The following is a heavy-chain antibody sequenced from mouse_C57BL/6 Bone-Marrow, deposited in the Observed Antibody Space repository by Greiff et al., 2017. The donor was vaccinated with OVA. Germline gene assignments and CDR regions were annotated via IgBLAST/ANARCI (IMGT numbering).Heavy chain of an antibody. D-gene: IGHD2-3*01. J-gene: IGHJ3*01. Sequence: VQLQQSDAELVKPGASVKISCKVSGYTFTDYTIHWMKQRPEQGLEWIGYIYPRDGSTTYNEKFKGKATLTADKSSSTAYMQLNSLTSEDSAVYFCASLGGYYSWFAYWGQGTLVTVSA. CDR2: IYPRDGST. V-gene: IGHV1-78*01. CDR1: GYTFTDYT. CDR3: ASLGGYYSWFAY.